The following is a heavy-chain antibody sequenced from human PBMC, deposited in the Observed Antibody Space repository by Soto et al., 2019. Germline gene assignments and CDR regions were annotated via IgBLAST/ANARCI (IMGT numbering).Heavy chain of an antibody. CDR1: GGSFKRGSYS. D-gene: IGHD3-3*01. V-gene: IGHV4-61*01. J-gene: IGHJ4*02. CDR3: ARDFAYFDS. Sequence: ASETPSPTCTVSGGSFKRGSYSFCWIRQPPGKGLEWIGYVYHTGRTSYNPSLKSRVSISMDTSKNQFSLNLDSVTAADTAVYFCARDFAYFDSWGQGTLVTVSS. CDR2: VYHTGRT.